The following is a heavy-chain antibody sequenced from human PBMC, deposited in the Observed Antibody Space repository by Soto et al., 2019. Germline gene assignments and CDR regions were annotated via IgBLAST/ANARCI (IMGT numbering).Heavy chain of an antibody. CDR1: GFTFRSYA. J-gene: IGHJ2*01. Sequence: DVQLLESGGGLVQPGGSLRLSCAASGFTFRSYAMSWVRQAPGKGLEWVSGISGSGISTHYAGSVKGRFTVSRDNSKKTLYLQMNSLRAEDTAVYNCAKEPVGPDWYFDLWGRGTLVTVSS. CDR2: ISGSGIST. CDR3: AKEPVGPDWYFDL. V-gene: IGHV3-23*01.